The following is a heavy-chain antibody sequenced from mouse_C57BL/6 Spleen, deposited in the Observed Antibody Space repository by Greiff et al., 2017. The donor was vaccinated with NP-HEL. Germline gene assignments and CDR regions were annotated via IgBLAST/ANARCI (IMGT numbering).Heavy chain of an antibody. CDR2: IWSGGST. CDR1: GFSLTSYG. D-gene: IGHD3-1*01. J-gene: IGHJ3*01. Sequence: VQLQQSGPGLVQPSQSLSITCTVSGFSLTSYGVHWVRQSPGKGLEWLGVIWSGGSTDYNAAFISRLSISKDNSKSQVFFKMNSLQADDTAIYYCARGKGANPWFAYWGQGTLVTVSA. V-gene: IGHV2-2*01. CDR3: ARGKGANPWFAY.